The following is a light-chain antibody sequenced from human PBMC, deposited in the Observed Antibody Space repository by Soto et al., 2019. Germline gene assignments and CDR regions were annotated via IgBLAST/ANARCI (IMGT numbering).Light chain of an antibody. CDR1: SNDIGSYDY. Sequence: QSALTQPASVSGSPGQSITISCTGTSNDIGSYDYVSWYQQHPDKAPKLMIYEVNNRPSGVSNRFSGSKSGNTASLTISGVQAEDEADYYCSSYTTSSTVVFGTGTKVTVL. CDR2: EVN. V-gene: IGLV2-14*01. CDR3: SSYTTSSTVV. J-gene: IGLJ1*01.